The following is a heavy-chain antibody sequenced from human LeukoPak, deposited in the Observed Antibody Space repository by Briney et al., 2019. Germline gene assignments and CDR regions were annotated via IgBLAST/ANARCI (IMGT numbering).Heavy chain of an antibody. CDR2: IRSKAYGGTT. D-gene: IGHD3-22*01. Sequence: GRSLRLSCTASGFTFGDYAMSWVRQAPGKGLEWVGFIRSKAYGGTTEYAASVKGRFTISRDDSKSIAYLQMNSLKTEGTAVYYCTRDLDSSGYYFSVIFDAFDIWGQGTMVTVSS. CDR1: GFTFGDYA. J-gene: IGHJ3*02. V-gene: IGHV3-49*04. CDR3: TRDLDSSGYYFSVIFDAFDI.